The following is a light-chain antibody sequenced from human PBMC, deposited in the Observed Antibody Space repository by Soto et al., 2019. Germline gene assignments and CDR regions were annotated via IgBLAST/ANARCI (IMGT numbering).Light chain of an antibody. CDR2: DAS. V-gene: IGKV3-11*01. J-gene: IGKJ4*01. CDR3: QQRSNWPLN. Sequence: EIVVTQSPATLSLYTGERATLSCRASQSVSSYLAWYQQKPGQPPRLVIYDASNRATGIPARFSGSGSGTDFTLTISSLEPEDFAVYYCQQRSNWPLNFGGGTKVEIK. CDR1: QSVSSY.